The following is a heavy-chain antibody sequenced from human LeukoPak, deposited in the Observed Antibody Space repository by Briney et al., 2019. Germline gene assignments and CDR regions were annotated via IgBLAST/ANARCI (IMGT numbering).Heavy chain of an antibody. V-gene: IGHV3-9*01. J-gene: IGHJ4*02. D-gene: IGHD6-13*01. Sequence: PGGSLRLSCAASVFTYDDYAMHWVRQAPWKGLEWVSGISWNSGSIGYADSVKGRFTISRDNAKNSLHLQMNSLRAEDTALYYCAKDMGPSTIAAAGIGYWGQGTLVTVSS. CDR2: ISWNSGSI. CDR3: AKDMGPSTIAAAGIGY. CDR1: VFTYDDYA.